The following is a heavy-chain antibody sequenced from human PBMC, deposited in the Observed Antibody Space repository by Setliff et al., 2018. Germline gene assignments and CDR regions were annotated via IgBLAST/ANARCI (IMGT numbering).Heavy chain of an antibody. D-gene: IGHD1-26*01. Sequence: SETLSLTCTVSGGSINSYYWSWIRQPPGKGLEWIAYISDSGSTNYNPSLKSRVTISGDTSKNQVSLRLSSVTAADTAVYYCATRKSSGRLYYVDVWGKGTTVTVSS. J-gene: IGHJ6*03. CDR1: GGSINSYY. CDR3: ATRKSSGRLYYVDV. V-gene: IGHV4-59*01. CDR2: ISDSGST.